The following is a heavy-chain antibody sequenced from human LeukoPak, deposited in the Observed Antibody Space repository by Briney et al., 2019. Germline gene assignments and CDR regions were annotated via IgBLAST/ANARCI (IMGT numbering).Heavy chain of an antibody. D-gene: IGHD6-6*01. CDR3: ASEYTTSLDY. CDR2: ISYDGSNK. J-gene: IGHJ4*02. V-gene: IGHV3-30-3*01. Sequence: PGGSLRLSCAASGFTFSGSAMHWVRQASGKGLEWVAVISYDGSNKYYADSVKGRFTISRDNSKNTLYLQMNSLRAEDTAVYSCASEYTTSLDYWGQGTLVTVSS. CDR1: GFTFSGSA.